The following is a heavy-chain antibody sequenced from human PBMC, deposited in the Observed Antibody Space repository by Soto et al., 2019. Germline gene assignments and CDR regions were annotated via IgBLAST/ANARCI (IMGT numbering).Heavy chain of an antibody. CDR1: GFTFSSYG. CDR2: ISYDGSNK. D-gene: IGHD3-22*01. CDR3: AKDYYDSSGYYLNYYYYYGMDV. J-gene: IGHJ6*02. Sequence: GGSLRLSCAASGFTFSSYGMHWVRQAPGKGLEWVAVISYDGSNKYYADSVKGRFTISRDNSKNTLYLQMNSLRAEDTAVYYCAKDYYDSSGYYLNYYYYYGMDVWGQGTTVTVSS. V-gene: IGHV3-30*18.